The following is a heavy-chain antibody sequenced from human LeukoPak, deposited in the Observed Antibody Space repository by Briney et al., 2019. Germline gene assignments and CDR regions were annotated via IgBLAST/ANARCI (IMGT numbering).Heavy chain of an antibody. CDR1: GYTFTGYY. CDR2: IDPNSGDT. V-gene: IGHV1-2*02. J-gene: IGHJ6*03. CDR3: ARGPNHYYYMDF. Sequence: ASMKVSCKASGYTFTGYYIHWVRQAPGQGLEWMGWIDPNSGDTKYVQKFQGRVTMTTDKSINTVFMELSGLTSDDTALYYCARGPNHYYYMDFWGKGTTVSVSS. D-gene: IGHD2-8*01.